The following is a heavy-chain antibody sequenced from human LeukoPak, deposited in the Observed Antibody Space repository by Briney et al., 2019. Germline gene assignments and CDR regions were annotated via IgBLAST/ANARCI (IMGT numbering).Heavy chain of an antibody. CDR2: IIPIFGTA. V-gene: IGHV1-69*13. CDR3: ARGGGYCSGGSCYFGASDI. D-gene: IGHD2-15*01. CDR1: GGTFSSYA. Sequence: GASVKVSCKASGGTFSSYAISWVRQAPGQGLEWMGGIIPIFGTANYAQKFQGRVTITADESTSTAYMELSSLRSEDTAVYYCARGGGYCSGGSCYFGASDIWGQGTMVTVSS. J-gene: IGHJ3*02.